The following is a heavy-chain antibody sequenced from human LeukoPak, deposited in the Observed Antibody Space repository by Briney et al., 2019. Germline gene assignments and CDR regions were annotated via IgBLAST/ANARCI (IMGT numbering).Heavy chain of an antibody. CDR2: ISYDGSNK. D-gene: IGHD2-15*01. Sequence: GGSLRLSCAASGFTFSSYAMHWVRQAPGKGLEWVAVISYDGSNKYYADSVKGRFTISRDNSKNTLYLQMNSLRAGDTAVYYCARSWVDSMDYYGMDDWGQGTTVTVSS. CDR3: ARSWVDSMDYYGMDD. J-gene: IGHJ6*02. V-gene: IGHV3-30-3*01. CDR1: GFTFSSYA.